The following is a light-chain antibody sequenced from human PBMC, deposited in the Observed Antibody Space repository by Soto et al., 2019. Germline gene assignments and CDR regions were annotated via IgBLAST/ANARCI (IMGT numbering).Light chain of an antibody. J-gene: IGKJ4*01. CDR1: QSVWSNF. Sequence: EIMLTQSPGTLSLSPGERATLSCRASQSVWSNFFAWYQQKPGQAPRLLIYGVSSRATDIPDRFSGGGSGTDFTLTISRLEPEDLAVYFCQQYGAPPTTFGGGTKVEIK. CDR3: QQYGAPPTT. V-gene: IGKV3-20*01. CDR2: GVS.